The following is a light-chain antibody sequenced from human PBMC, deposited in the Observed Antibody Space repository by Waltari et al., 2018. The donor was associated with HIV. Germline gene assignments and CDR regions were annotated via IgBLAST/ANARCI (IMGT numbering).Light chain of an antibody. CDR2: DVS. CDR1: SRDVGGYNY. CDR3: TAYTSSSTYV. J-gene: IGLJ1*01. V-gene: IGLV2-14*01. Sequence: SALTQPASVSGSPGQSTTISCTGPSRDVGGYNYVPWYQQHPGKAPKLMIYDVSNGPSGVSNRFSGSKSGNTASLTISGLQAEDEADYYCTAYTSSSTYVFGTGTKVTVL.